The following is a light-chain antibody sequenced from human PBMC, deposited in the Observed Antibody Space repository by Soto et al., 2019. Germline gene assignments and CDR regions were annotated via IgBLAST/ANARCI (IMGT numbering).Light chain of an antibody. CDR3: QQRNSWPPTFT. V-gene: IGKV3-11*01. CDR2: DTS. J-gene: IGKJ5*01. Sequence: IVLTQSPATLPLSPGERATLSCRASQSVGSFLAWYQQKTGQAPRLLIYDTSIRATGIPARFSGSGSGTDFTLNISSLEPEDFAVYYCQQRNSWPPTFTFGQGTRLETK. CDR1: QSVGSF.